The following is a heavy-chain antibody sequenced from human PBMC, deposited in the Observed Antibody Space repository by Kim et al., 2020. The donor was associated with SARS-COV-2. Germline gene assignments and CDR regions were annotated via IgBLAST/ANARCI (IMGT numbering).Heavy chain of an antibody. CDR1: GYTFTSYY. V-gene: IGHV1-46*01. CDR3: ATNYEDNSGFYNLEPYQYAMDV. Sequence: ASVKVSCKASGYTFTSYYIHWVRQAPGQGLEWMGIINPRDGSTKYALQFQDRVRLTRDTSTTTVHMELTSLRSGDTAVYYCATNYEDNSGFYNLEPYQYAMDVWGQGTTVTVAS. CDR2: INPRDGST. D-gene: IGHD3-22*01. J-gene: IGHJ6*02.